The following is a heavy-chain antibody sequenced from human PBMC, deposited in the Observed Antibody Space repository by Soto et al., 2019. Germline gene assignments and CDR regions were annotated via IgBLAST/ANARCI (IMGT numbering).Heavy chain of an antibody. J-gene: IGHJ5*01. CDR1: GFTFTSRS. V-gene: IGHV3-21*01. Sequence: EVQVVESGGGLVKPGGSLRLSCAASGFTFTSRSMAWVRQAPGKGLEWVSSISSSSSYKYYADSVEGRFTISRDNAKNSLFLQMNSLRAEDTAVYYCARDSHSYGYGANWFDSWGQGTLVTVSS. CDR2: ISSSSSYK. CDR3: ARDSHSYGYGANWFDS. D-gene: IGHD5-18*01.